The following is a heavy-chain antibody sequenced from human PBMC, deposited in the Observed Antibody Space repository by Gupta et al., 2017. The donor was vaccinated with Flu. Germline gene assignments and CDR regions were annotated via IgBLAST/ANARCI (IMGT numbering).Heavy chain of an antibody. CDR3: ARAHISGNPYGGPYSYAMDV. V-gene: IGHV1-2*02. CDR2: VDPNNGGM. Sequence: EKLVQSGAEVKRPGASMTVSCKASGYIFTAYYIHWVRQAPGQGLEWMGWVDPNNGGMVSGEKFQGRVILTRDTSITTAYMEVTGLTSDDTARYYCARAHISGNPYGGPYSYAMDVWGQGTSVTVSS. CDR1: GYIFTAYY. D-gene: IGHD1-20*01. J-gene: IGHJ6*02.